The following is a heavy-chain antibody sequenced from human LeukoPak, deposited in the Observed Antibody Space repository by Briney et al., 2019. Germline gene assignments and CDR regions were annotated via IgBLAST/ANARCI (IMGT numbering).Heavy chain of an antibody. CDR2: ISYDGSNK. V-gene: IGHV3-30*04. Sequence: GGSLRLSCAASGFTFSSYAMHWVRQAPGKGLEWVAVISYDGSNKYYADSVKGRFTISRDNSKNTLYLQMNSPRAEDTAVYYCASLSGYPYYYYGMDVWGQGTTVTVSS. CDR3: ASLSGYPYYYYGMDV. CDR1: GFTFSSYA. D-gene: IGHD3-22*01. J-gene: IGHJ6*02.